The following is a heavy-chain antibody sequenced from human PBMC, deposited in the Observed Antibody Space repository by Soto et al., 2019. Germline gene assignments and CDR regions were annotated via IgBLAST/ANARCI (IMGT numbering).Heavy chain of an antibody. D-gene: IGHD3-3*01. Sequence: QVQLQESGSGLVKPSQTLSLTCTVSGGSISSDDYYWSWIRQPPGKGLEWIGDIHDTATTSYNPSLTSRLTLSIATSKNQFSLTLRSVTAADTAVYFCASQYYDVSSGALDFWGQGILVTVSS. J-gene: IGHJ4*02. V-gene: IGHV4-30-4*01. CDR2: IHDTATT. CDR3: ASQYYDVSSGALDF. CDR1: GGSISSDDYY.